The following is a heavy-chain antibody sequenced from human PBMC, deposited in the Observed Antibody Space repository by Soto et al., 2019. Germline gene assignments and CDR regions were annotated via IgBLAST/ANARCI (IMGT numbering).Heavy chain of an antibody. CDR2: IFGSGGGI. Sequence: GGSLRLSCTASGFTFSKFAMTWVRQAPGKGLECVSGIFGSGGGIEYADSVKGRFTISRDNSKNTLYLQMTNLRADDTAVYYCAKDAVSGDGLWLMDHWGQGTQVTVSS. CDR3: AKDAVSGDGLWLMDH. CDR1: GFTFSKFA. D-gene: IGHD2-21*02. V-gene: IGHV3-23*01. J-gene: IGHJ4*02.